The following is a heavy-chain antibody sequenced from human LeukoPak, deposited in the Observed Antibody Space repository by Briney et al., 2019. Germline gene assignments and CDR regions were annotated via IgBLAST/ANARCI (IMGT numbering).Heavy chain of an antibody. V-gene: IGHV3-30*02. J-gene: IGHJ3*02. CDR1: GFIFSNYG. D-gene: IGHD2-15*01. Sequence: GGSLRLSCAASGFIFSNYGMHWVRQAPGKGLEWVSFIRYDGSHKHYADSVKGRFTISRDNAKSTVYLQMNSLKAEDTAVYYCAIGGYHHGFDIWGQGTMVTVSS. CDR2: IRYDGSHK. CDR3: AIGGYHHGFDI.